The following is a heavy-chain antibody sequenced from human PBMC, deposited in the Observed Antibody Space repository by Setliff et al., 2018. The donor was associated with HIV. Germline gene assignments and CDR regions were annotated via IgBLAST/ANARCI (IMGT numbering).Heavy chain of an antibody. J-gene: IGHJ4*02. CDR3: ARSPYGGYGLDY. Sequence: GGSLRLSCAASGFTFSSYGMHWVRQAPGKGLEWVAFIRYDGINKYYADSVKGRFTISRDNAKNSLYLQMNTLRAEDTAVYFCARSPYGGYGLDYWGQGTLVTVSS. D-gene: IGHD4-17*01. CDR2: IRYDGINK. V-gene: IGHV3-33*08. CDR1: GFTFSSYG.